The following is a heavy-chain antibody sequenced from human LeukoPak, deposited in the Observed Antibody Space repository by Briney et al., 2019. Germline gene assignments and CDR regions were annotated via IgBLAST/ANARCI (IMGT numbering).Heavy chain of an antibody. D-gene: IGHD2-8*02. CDR3: ARGYPGTTSTGGFDL. CDR2: ISAYNGNT. J-gene: IGHJ2*01. CDR1: GYTFTIYG. V-gene: IGHV1-18*01. Sequence: ASVKVSCKASGYTFTIYGISWVRRAPGQGHEWMGWISAYNGNTNYTQKLQGRVTMTTDTSTSTAYMELRSLRSDDTAVYYCARGYPGTTSTGGFDLWGRGTLVTVSS.